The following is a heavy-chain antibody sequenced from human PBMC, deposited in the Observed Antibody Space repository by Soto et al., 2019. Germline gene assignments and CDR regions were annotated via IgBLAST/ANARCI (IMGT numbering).Heavy chain of an antibody. V-gene: IGHV1-24*01. CDR1: GYTLTELS. CDR3: ATDSGSHLPEFFDY. Sequence: ASVKVSCKVSGYTLTELSMHWVRQAPGKGLEWMGGFDPEDGETIYAQKFQGRVTMTEDTSTDTAYMELSSLRSEDTAVYYCATDSGSHLPEFFDYWGQGTLVTVSS. CDR2: FDPEDGET. D-gene: IGHD1-26*01. J-gene: IGHJ4*02.